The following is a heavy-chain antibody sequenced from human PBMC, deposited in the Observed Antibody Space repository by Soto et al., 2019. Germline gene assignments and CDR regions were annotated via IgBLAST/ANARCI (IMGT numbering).Heavy chain of an antibody. CDR1: GFTFDDYG. CDR2: INWNGGST. D-gene: IGHD3-22*01. CDR3: ARDNYYDSSGYYGHFDY. J-gene: IGHJ4*02. Sequence: GGSLRLSCAASGFTFDDYGMSWVRQAPGKGLEWVSGINWNGGSTGYADSVKGRFTISRDNAKNSLYLQMNSLRAEDTALYYCARDNYYDSSGYYGHFDYWGQGTLVTVSS. V-gene: IGHV3-20*04.